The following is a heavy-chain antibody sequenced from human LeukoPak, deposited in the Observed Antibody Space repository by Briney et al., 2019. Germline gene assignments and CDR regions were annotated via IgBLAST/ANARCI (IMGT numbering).Heavy chain of an antibody. D-gene: IGHD6-13*01. J-gene: IGHJ5*02. CDR1: GFTFSSYW. CDR3: AKGDSSSWYIRWFDP. Sequence: GGSLRLSCAASGFTFSSYWMHWVRQTPGKGLEWVSSISSSSSYIYYADSVKGRFTISRDNAKNSLYLQMNSLRVEDTAVYYCAKGDSSSWYIRWFDPWGQGTLVTVSS. CDR2: ISSSSSYI. V-gene: IGHV3-21*01.